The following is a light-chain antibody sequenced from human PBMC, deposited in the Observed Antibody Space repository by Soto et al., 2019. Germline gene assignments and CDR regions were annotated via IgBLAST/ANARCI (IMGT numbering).Light chain of an antibody. CDR1: SSDVGYYNY. V-gene: IGLV2-14*01. CDR3: SSYTSSRTHVV. J-gene: IGLJ2*01. Sequence: QSALTQPASVSGSPGQSITISCTGTSSDVGYYNYVSWYQQHPGKAPKLLIYDVSNRPSGVSSRFSGPKSGNTASLTISGLQAEDEADYYCSSYTSSRTHVVFGGGTKVTVL. CDR2: DVS.